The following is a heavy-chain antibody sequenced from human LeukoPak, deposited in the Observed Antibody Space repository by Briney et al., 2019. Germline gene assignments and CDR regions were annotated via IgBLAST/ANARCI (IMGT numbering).Heavy chain of an antibody. Sequence: SVKVSCKASGGTFISYAISWVRQAPGQGLEWVGRIIPILGIANYAQKFQGRVTITADKSTSTAYMELSSLRSEDTAVYYCARVIGGYSWSLDYWGQGTLVTVSS. CDR1: GGTFISYA. J-gene: IGHJ4*02. CDR2: IIPILGIA. V-gene: IGHV1-69*04. CDR3: ARVIGGYSWSLDY. D-gene: IGHD2-15*01.